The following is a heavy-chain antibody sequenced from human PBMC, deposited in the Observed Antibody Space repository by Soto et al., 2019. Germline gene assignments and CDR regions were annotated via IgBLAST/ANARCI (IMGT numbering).Heavy chain of an antibody. D-gene: IGHD1-1*01. CDR3: AKSQLSRYYFGMDV. CDR1: GFTFSSYA. V-gene: IGHV3-23*01. J-gene: IGHJ6*02. CDR2: ISGSGDDT. Sequence: EVQLLEAGGGLVQPGGSLRLSCAASGFTFSSYAMSWVRQAPGKGLEWVSAISGSGDDTYYADSVKGRFTISRDNSENTLHLEMNSLRAEDTAVYYCAKSQLSRYYFGMDVWGQGTTVTVSS.